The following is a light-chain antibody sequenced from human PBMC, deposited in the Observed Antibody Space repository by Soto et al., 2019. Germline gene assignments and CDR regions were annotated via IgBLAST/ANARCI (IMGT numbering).Light chain of an antibody. J-gene: IGKJ1*01. V-gene: IGKV1-27*01. CDR1: QGIASY. Sequence: PMTQSPSSLSASIGDRVTITCRASQGIASYVAWYQQKPGKVPKLLIYAASTLQSGVPSRFSGSGSGTDFTLTISSLQPEDVATYYCQKYNSALWTFGQGTK. CDR3: QKYNSALWT. CDR2: AAS.